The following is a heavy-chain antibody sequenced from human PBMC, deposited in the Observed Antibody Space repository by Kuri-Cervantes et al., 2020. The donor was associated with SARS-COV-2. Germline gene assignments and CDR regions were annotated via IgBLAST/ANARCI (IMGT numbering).Heavy chain of an antibody. J-gene: IGHJ4*02. V-gene: IGHV4-39*07. D-gene: IGHD5-18*01. CDR2: IYYSGST. CDR1: GASVSSGSYY. CDR3: ARDGGLHEGYSYGYIDY. Sequence: GSLRLSCAVSGASVSSGSYYWGWIRQPPGKGLEWIGSIYYSGSTYYNPSLKSRVTISVDTSKNQFSLKLSSVTAADTAVYYCARDGGLHEGYSYGYIDYWGQGTLVTVSS.